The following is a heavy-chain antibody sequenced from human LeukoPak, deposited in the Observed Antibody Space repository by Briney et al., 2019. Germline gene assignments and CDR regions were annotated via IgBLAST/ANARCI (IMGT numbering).Heavy chain of an antibody. Sequence: GGSLRLSCVASGLTFSEHYMSCIRQAPGKGLEWLSYIDRTGTGFYYTDSVKGRFVISRDNDKSTLFLQMNNLTAKDTAKYYCARGKRGFRNWGQGTLVTVSS. CDR2: IDRTGTGF. CDR1: GLTFSEHY. J-gene: IGHJ4*02. D-gene: IGHD5-12*01. CDR3: ARGKRGFRN. V-gene: IGHV3-11*01.